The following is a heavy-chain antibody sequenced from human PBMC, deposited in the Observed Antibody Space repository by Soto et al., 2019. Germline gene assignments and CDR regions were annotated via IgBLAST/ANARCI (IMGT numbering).Heavy chain of an antibody. CDR1: GYTLTELS. J-gene: IGHJ6*02. D-gene: IGHD2-15*01. Sequence: ASVKVSCKVSGYTLTELSMHWVRQAPGKGLEWMGGFDPEDGETIYAQKFQGRVTMTEDTSTDTAYMELRSLRSDDTAVYYCARLLGRVVVAATSYYYYGMDVWGQGTTVTVSS. CDR2: FDPEDGET. V-gene: IGHV1-24*01. CDR3: ARLLGRVVVAATSYYYYGMDV.